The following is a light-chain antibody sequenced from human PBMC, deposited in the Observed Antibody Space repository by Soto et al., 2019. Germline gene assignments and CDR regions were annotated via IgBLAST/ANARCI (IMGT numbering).Light chain of an antibody. CDR2: KAS. V-gene: IGKV1-5*03. CDR3: LQYNSFPWT. CDR1: QKITTW. Sequence: DIQMTQSPSTLSASVGDRVTFTCRANQKITTWLAWYQQKPGRAPKLLIYKASTLERGVPSRFSGSGSGTEFTLTISSLQPDDFATYYCLQYNSFPWTFGQGTKVEFK. J-gene: IGKJ1*01.